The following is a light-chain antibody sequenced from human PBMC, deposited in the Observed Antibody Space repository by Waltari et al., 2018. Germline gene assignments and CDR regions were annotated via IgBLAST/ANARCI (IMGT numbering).Light chain of an antibody. V-gene: IGKV2-28*01. CDR2: LGS. J-gene: IGKJ1*01. Sequence: DIVMTQSPLSLSVTPGEPDSISCRSGQSLLYSVEYNYLDWYQQKPGQSPQLLIYLGSNRASGVPERFSGSGSGTDFTLEITRVEAEDVAVYYCMQALQTPWTFGQGTRLEIK. CDR1: QSLLYSVEYNY. CDR3: MQALQTPWT.